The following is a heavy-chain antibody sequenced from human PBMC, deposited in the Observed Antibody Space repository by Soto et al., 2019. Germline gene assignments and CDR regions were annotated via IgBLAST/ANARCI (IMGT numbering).Heavy chain of an antibody. CDR3: ARQDRSITMIVVVRGPFDY. V-gene: IGHV4-34*01. J-gene: IGHJ4*02. Sequence: QVQLQQWGAGLLKPSETLSLTCAVYGGSFSGYYWSWIRQPPGKGLEWIGEINHRGSTNYNPSLKSRVTISVDTSKNQFSLKLSSVTAADTAVYYCARQDRSITMIVVVRGPFDYWGQGTLVTVSS. CDR2: INHRGST. CDR1: GGSFSGYY. D-gene: IGHD3-22*01.